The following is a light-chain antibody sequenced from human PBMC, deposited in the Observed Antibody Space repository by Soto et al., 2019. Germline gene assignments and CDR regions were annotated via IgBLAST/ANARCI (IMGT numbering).Light chain of an antibody. CDR1: QSISSW. CDR3: QQYNSFSRK. J-gene: IGKJ1*01. CDR2: DVS. Sequence: DIQMTQSPSTLSASVGDRVTITCRASQSISSWLAWYQQKPGKAPKLLIYDVSSLESGVPSRFSGSGSGTEFTLTISSLQPDDFATYYCQQYNSFSRKFGQGTKVDIK. V-gene: IGKV1-5*01.